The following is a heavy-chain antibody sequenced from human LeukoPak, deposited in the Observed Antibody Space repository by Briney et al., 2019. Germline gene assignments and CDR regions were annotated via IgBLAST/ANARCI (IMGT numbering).Heavy chain of an antibody. Sequence: SSETLSLTCTVSGGSISSGGYYWSWIRQHPGKGLEWIGYIYYSGSTYYNPSLKSRVIISVDTSKNQFSLKLSSVTAADTAVYYCARGGGGGDYNWFDPWGQGTLVTVSS. CDR2: IYYSGST. D-gene: IGHD2-21*02. CDR1: GGSISSGGYY. CDR3: ARGGGGGDYNWFDP. J-gene: IGHJ5*02. V-gene: IGHV4-31*03.